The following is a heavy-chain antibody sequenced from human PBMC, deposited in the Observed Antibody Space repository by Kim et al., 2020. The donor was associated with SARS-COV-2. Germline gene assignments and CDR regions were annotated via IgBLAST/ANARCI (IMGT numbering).Heavy chain of an antibody. CDR1: GGSISSYY. V-gene: IGHV4-59*13. CDR2: IYYSGST. CDR3: ASITMVRGVGYYYYYGMDV. Sequence: SETLSLTCTVSGGSISSYYWSWIRQPPGKGLEWIGYIYYSGSTNYNPSLKSRVTISVDTSKNQFSLKLSSVTAADTAVYYCASITMVRGVGYYYYYGMDVWGQGTTVTVSS. D-gene: IGHD3-10*01. J-gene: IGHJ6*02.